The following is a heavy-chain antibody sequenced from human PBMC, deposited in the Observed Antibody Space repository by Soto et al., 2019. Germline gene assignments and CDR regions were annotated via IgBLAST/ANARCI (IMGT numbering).Heavy chain of an antibody. CDR2: INSDGSST. CDR1: GFTFSSHW. Sequence: EVQLVESGGGLVQPGGSQRLSCVASGFTFSSHWMHWVRQAPGKGLVWVSRINSDGSSTSYADSVKGRFTISRDNAKNTLYLQMNSLRAEDTAVYYCARTETINTLDHWCQGSLVTVSS. CDR3: ARTETINTLDH. V-gene: IGHV3-74*01. J-gene: IGHJ4*02. D-gene: IGHD4-17*01.